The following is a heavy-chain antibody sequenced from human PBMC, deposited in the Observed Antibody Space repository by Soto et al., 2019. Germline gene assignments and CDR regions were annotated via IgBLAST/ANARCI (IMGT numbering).Heavy chain of an antibody. V-gene: IGHV5-51*01. CDR2: IYPGDSDT. D-gene: IGHD4-17*01. J-gene: IGHJ4*02. CDR1: GYSFTTYW. CDR3: ARSIGGDYEKVFDY. Sequence: GDSLKASCKVSGYSFTTYWIGWARQMPGKGLEWMGIIYPGDSDTTYSPSFQGQVTISADKSISTAYLQWSSLKASDTAMYYCARSIGGDYEKVFDYWGQGTLVTVSS.